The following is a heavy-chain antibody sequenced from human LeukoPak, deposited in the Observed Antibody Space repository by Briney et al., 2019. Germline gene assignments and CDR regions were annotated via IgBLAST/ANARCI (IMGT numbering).Heavy chain of an antibody. V-gene: IGHV3-48*01. J-gene: IGHJ4*02. CDR2: ITTSSSTI. D-gene: IGHD3-22*01. Sequence: GGSLRLSCAASGFIFSSYNMHWVRQAPGKGLEWVSYITTSSSTIHYADSVKGRFTVSRDNAKNSLFLQMNSLRAEDTAVYYCATPLDYYDSSGYHQGGDWGQGTLVTVSS. CDR3: ATPLDYYDSSGYHQGGD. CDR1: GFIFSSYN.